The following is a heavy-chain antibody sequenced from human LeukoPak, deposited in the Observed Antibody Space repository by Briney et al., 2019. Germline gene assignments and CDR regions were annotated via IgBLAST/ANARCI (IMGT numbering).Heavy chain of an antibody. CDR3: ARGPMTTVTSWFDP. Sequence: SETLSLTCAVYGGLFRGYYWRWIPQPPGKGLEWIGEINHSGSTNYNPSLKSRVTISVDTSKNQFSLKLSSVTAADTAVYYCARGPMTTVTSWFDPWGQGTLVTVSS. CDR2: INHSGST. V-gene: IGHV4-34*01. D-gene: IGHD4-17*01. CDR1: GGLFRGYY. J-gene: IGHJ5*02.